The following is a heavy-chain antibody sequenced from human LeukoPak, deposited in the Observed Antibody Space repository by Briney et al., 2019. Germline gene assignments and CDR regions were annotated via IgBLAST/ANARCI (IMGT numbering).Heavy chain of an antibody. V-gene: IGHV3-7*01. J-gene: IGHJ3*02. CDR3: ARDTYYYDSSGYSGVIDAFDI. CDR2: IKQDGSEK. Sequence: GGSLRLSCAASGFTFSSYWMSWVRQAPGKGLEWVANIKQDGSEKYYVDSVKGRSTISRDNAKNSLYLQMNSLRAEDTAVYYCARDTYYYDSSGYSGVIDAFDIWGQGTMVTVSS. D-gene: IGHD3-22*01. CDR1: GFTFSSYW.